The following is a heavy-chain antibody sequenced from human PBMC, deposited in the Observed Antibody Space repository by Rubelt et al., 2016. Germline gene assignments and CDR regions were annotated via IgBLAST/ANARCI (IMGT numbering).Heavy chain of an antibody. CDR2: IYHSGST. CDR3: ARDHSSGWYLEGFFDY. Sequence: QVQLQESGPGLVKPSETLSLTCTVSGYSISSGYYWGWIRQPPGKGLEWIGSIYHSGSTYYNPSLKSRVTLSGDASKNQFSLKLSSVTAADTAVYYCARDHSSGWYLEGFFDYWGQGTLVTVSS. D-gene: IGHD6-19*01. CDR1: GYSISSGYY. V-gene: IGHV4-38-2*02. J-gene: IGHJ4*02.